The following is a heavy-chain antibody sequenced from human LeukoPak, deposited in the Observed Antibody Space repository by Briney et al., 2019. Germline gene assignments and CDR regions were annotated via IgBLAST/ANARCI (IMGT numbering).Heavy chain of an antibody. V-gene: IGHV4-31*03. CDR1: GGSISSGGYY. Sequence: PSQTLSLTCTVSGGSISSGGYYWSWIRQHPGKGLEWIGYIYYSGSTYYNPSLKSRVTISVDTSKNQLSLNLSSVTAADTAVYYCARGGYSGSRYYYNYMDVWGKGTTVTVSS. J-gene: IGHJ6*03. CDR2: IYYSGST. D-gene: IGHD1-26*01. CDR3: ARGGYSGSRYYYNYMDV.